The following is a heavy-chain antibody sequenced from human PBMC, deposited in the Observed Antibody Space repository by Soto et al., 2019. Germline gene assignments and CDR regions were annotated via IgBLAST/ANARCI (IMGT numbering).Heavy chain of an antibody. CDR3: ARDGIVATIFRYYYGMDV. CDR1: GFTFSYYA. CDR2: ISGSGSGSGDFT. V-gene: IGHV3-23*01. Sequence: GGSLRLSCAASGFTFSYYAMSWVRQAPGKGLEWVSAISGSGSGSGDFTYYADSVKGRFTISRDNSKNTLYLQMNSLRAEDTAVYYCARDGIVATIFRYYYGMDVWGQGTTVTVSS. D-gene: IGHD5-12*01. J-gene: IGHJ6*02.